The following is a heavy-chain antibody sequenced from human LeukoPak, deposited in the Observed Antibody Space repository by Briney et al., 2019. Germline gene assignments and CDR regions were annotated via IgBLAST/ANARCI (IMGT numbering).Heavy chain of an antibody. J-gene: IGHJ6*03. V-gene: IGHV4-61*05. CDR2: IYYSGST. CDR1: GGSISSSSYY. Sequence: SETLSLTCTVSGGSISSSSYYWGWIRQPPGKGLELIGHIYYSGSTEYNPSLKSRVTISVDRSKDQFFLKLSSVTAADPAVYYCARFRQQQLVRGYYFYLDLWGKGTTVSVSS. CDR3: ARFRQQQLVRGYYFYLDL. D-gene: IGHD6-13*01.